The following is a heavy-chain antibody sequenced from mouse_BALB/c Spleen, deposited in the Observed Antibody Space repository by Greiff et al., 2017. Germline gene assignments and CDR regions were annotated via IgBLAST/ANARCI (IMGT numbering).Heavy chain of an antibody. V-gene: IGHV5-17*02. D-gene: IGHD1-1*01. J-gene: IGHJ4*01. CDR2: ISSGSSTI. CDR3: ARFGTTVVAPAMDY. Sequence: EVMLVESGGGLVQPGGSRKLSCAASGFTFSSFGMHWVRQAPEKGLEWVAYISSGSSTIYYADTVKGRFTISRDNPKNTLFLQMTSLRSEDTAMYYCARFGTTVVAPAMDYWGQGTSVTVSS. CDR1: GFTFSSFG.